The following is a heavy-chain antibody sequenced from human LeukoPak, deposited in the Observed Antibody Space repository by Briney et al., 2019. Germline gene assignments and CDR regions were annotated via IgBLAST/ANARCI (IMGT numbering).Heavy chain of an antibody. D-gene: IGHD3-16*01. CDR1: DDSINNNY. CDR2: IHYSGST. Sequence: SETLSLTCTVSDDSINNNYWSWIRQPPGKELECVGYIHYSGSTNYNPSLKSRVTISIDTSKNQFSLKLNSVTAADTAVYYCARRGLNRQNFDYWGQGTLVTVSS. V-gene: IGHV4-59*08. CDR3: ARRGLNRQNFDY. J-gene: IGHJ4*02.